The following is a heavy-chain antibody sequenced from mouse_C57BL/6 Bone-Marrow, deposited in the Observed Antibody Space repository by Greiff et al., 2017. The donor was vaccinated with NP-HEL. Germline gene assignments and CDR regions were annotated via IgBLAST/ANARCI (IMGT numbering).Heavy chain of an antibody. CDR2: IWSGGST. D-gene: IGHD2-4*01. V-gene: IGHV2-4*01. CDR1: GFSLTSYG. J-gene: IGHJ4*01. CDR3: AKRGDYDGGDAMDY. Sequence: VKLQESGPGLVQPSQSLSITCTVSGFSLTSYGVHWVRQPPGKGLEWLGVIWSGGSTDYNAAFISRLSISKDNSKSQVFFKMNSLQADDTAIYYCAKRGDYDGGDAMDYWGQGTSVTVSS.